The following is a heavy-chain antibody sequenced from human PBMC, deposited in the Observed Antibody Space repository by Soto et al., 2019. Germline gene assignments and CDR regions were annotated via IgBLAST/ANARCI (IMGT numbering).Heavy chain of an antibody. CDR2: IWGSGDST. D-gene: IGHD4-17*01. J-gene: IGHJ3*02. CDR1: SFTFRNYA. V-gene: IGHV3-23*01. CDR3: ARDHNGDYIGAFDI. Sequence: EVQLLESGGGLVQPGGSLRLSCATPSFTFRNYAITCVRQAPVKGLQWVSSIWGSGDSTKYADSVRGWFTISRDSSKKTVYLQMNSLRAEDTAVYYCARDHNGDYIGAFDIWGQGIVVTVSS.